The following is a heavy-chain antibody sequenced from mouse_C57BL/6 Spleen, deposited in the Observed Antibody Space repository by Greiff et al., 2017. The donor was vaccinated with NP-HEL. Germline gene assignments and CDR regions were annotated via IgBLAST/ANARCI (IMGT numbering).Heavy chain of an antibody. CDR2: IYPGSGNT. CDR3: ARENYYDYDGAWFAY. V-gene: IGHV1-76*01. D-gene: IGHD2-4*01. Sequence: QVQLKESGAELVRPGASVKLSCKASGYTFTDYYINWVKQRPGQGLEWIARIYPGSGNTYYNEKFKGKATLTAEKSSSTAYMQLSSLTSEDSAVYFCARENYYDYDGAWFAYWGQGTLVTVSA. J-gene: IGHJ3*01. CDR1: GYTFTDYY.